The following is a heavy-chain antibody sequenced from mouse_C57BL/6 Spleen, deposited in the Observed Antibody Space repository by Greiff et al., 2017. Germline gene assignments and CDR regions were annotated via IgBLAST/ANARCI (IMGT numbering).Heavy chain of an antibody. J-gene: IGHJ3*01. CDR1: GYTFTDYN. D-gene: IGHD2-4*01. Sequence: VQLKESGPELVKPGASVKISCKASGYTFTDYNMDWVKQSHGKSLEWIGDINPNNGGTIYNQKFKGKATLTVDKSSSTAYMELRSLTSEDTAVYYCAIGDYDGFAYWGQGTLVTVSA. V-gene: IGHV1-18*01. CDR3: AIGDYDGFAY. CDR2: INPNNGGT.